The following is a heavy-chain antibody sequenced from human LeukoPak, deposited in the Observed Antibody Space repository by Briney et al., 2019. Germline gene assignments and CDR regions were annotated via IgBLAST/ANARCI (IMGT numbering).Heavy chain of an antibody. Sequence: PGGSLRLSCAASGFTFSNYAMTWVRQAPGKGLEWASTISAGGGSTYYADSVKGRFTISRDNSKNTLFLQMNSLRAEDTAVYYCAKFLVGASFAYWGQGTLVTVSS. J-gene: IGHJ4*02. CDR3: AKFLVGASFAY. CDR1: GFTFSNYA. CDR2: ISAGGGST. D-gene: IGHD1-26*01. V-gene: IGHV3-23*01.